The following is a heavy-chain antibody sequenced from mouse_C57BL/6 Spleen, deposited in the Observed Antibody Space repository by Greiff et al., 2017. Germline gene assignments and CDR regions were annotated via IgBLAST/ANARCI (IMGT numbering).Heavy chain of an antibody. V-gene: IGHV1-55*01. CDR2: IYPGSGST. Sequence: VQLQQPGAELVKPGASVKMSCKASGYTFTSYWITWVKQRPGQGLEWIGDIYPGSGSTNYNEKFKSKATLTVDTSSSTAYMQLSSLTSKDSAVYYCARVEPLGLYAMDYWGQGTSVTVSS. J-gene: IGHJ4*01. CDR1: GYTFTSYW. D-gene: IGHD4-1*01. CDR3: ARVEPLGLYAMDY.